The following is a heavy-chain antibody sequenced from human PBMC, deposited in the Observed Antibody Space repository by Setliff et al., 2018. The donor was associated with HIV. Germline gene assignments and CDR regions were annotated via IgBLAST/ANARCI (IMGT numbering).Heavy chain of an antibody. Sequence: GASVKVSCKASGYNFTDYDITWVRQATGQGLEWMGWMNTNNGNTGYAEKFQGRVTMNRDTSISTADMELSSLRTDDTAVYYCAIGTAPRPSSVLEFLEWLFPYWFDPWGQGTLVTVSS. CDR2: MNTNNGNT. V-gene: IGHV1-8*02. D-gene: IGHD3-3*02. CDR3: AIGTAPRPSSVLEFLEWLFPYWFDP. CDR1: GYNFTDYD. J-gene: IGHJ5*02.